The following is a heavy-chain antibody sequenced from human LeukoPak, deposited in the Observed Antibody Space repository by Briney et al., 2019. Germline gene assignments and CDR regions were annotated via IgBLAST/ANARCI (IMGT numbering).Heavy chain of an antibody. CDR2: ISYDGSNK. D-gene: IGHD3-10*01. CDR3: ARDQGEEDYFDY. J-gene: IGHJ4*02. V-gene: IGHV3-30*04. Sequence: GGSLRLSCAASGFTFSSYTMHWVRQAPGKGLEWVAVISYDGSNKYYADSVKGRFTISRDNSKNTLYLQMNSLRAEDTAVYYCARDQGEEDYFDYWGQETLVTVSS. CDR1: GFTFSSYT.